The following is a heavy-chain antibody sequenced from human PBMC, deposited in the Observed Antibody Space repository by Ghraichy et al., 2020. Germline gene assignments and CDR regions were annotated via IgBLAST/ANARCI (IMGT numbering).Heavy chain of an antibody. CDR3: ARRQGYSGSMDY. Sequence: SETLSLTCTVSGGSFTTYYWSWIRQPPGKGLQWIGYAHSSGSAYYNRSLKSRVTISVDTSQNQFSLRVTALTAADTAVYYCARRQGYSGSMDYWGQGTLVSVSS. CDR1: GGSFTTYY. V-gene: IGHV4-59*01. CDR2: AHSSGSA. D-gene: IGHD5-12*01. J-gene: IGHJ4*02.